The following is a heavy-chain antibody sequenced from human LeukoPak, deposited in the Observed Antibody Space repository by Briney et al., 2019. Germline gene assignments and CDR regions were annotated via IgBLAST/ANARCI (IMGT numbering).Heavy chain of an antibody. J-gene: IGHJ6*02. CDR2: ISAYNGNT. Sequence: ASVKISCKASGYTSTSYGISWVRQAPGQGLEWMGWISAYNGNTNYAQKLQGRVTMTTDTSTSTAYMELRSLRSDDTAVYYCARDVVFGVVISSYYYYGMDVWGQGTTVTVSS. CDR1: GYTSTSYG. CDR3: ARDVVFGVVISSYYYYGMDV. D-gene: IGHD3-3*01. V-gene: IGHV1-18*01.